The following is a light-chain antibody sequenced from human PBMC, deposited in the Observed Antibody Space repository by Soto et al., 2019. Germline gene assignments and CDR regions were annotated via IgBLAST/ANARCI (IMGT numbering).Light chain of an antibody. J-gene: IGKJ2*01. CDR2: GAS. V-gene: IGKV3-20*01. CDR1: QSVSSSY. Sequence: EIVLTQSPGTLSLSPGERATLSCRASQSVSSSYLAWYQQKPGQAPRLLIYGASSRATGIPDRFSGSGSGTDFTLTISRLEPVDFAAYYCQQYGSSPPEYTFGQGTTLEIK. CDR3: QQYGSSPPEYT.